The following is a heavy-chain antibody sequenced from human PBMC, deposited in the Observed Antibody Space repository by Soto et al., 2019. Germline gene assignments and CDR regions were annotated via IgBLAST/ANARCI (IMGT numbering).Heavy chain of an antibody. CDR2: VYHSGTT. Sequence: SETLSLTCTVSGGSISSYYWSWIRQPPEKGPEWIGYVYHSGTTNYNPSLESRVTISLDTSKNQFSLKLSSVTAADTAVYYCARVPDVWGQGTLVTVSS. CDR1: GGSISSYY. V-gene: IGHV4-59*12. CDR3: ARVPDV. J-gene: IGHJ4*02.